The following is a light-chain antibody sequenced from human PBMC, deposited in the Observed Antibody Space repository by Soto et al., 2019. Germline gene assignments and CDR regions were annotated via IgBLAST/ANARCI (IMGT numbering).Light chain of an antibody. Sequence: DIQMTKSPSSLSASVGARVTSPGRASPSISSYLNWYQQKPGKAPKLLXYAAASLQSGVPSRFSGSGSRTDFTLTISTLQPEDFATYYCQQSYRTLPWTFVQGTNVDIK. J-gene: IGKJ1*01. CDR2: AAA. V-gene: IGKV1-39*01. CDR1: PSISSY. CDR3: QQSYRTLPWT.